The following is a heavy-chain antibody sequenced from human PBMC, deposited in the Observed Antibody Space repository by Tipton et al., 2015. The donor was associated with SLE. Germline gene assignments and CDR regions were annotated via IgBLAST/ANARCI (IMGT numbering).Heavy chain of an antibody. CDR1: GGSFSGYY. V-gene: IGHV4-34*01. D-gene: IGHD2-8*01. J-gene: IGHJ1*01. CDR3: ARERMVYARGYFRR. Sequence: TLSLTCAVYGGSFSGYYWSWVRQPPGKGLEWIGEINHSGSTNYNPSLKSRVTISVDTSKNQFSLKLSSVTAADTAVYYCARERMVYARGYFRRWGQGTLVTVSS. CDR2: INHSGST.